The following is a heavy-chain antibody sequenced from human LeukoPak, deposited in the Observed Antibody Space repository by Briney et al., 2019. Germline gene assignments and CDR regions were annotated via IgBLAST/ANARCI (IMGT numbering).Heavy chain of an antibody. J-gene: IGHJ4*02. V-gene: IGHV3-23*01. CDR3: AKRDTSGLYYFDY. D-gene: IGHD3-10*01. CDR1: GFTSSIYG. CDR2: ITNGGDNT. Sequence: SGGSLRLSCAASGFTSSIYGMSWVRQAPGKGLEWVSSITNGGDNTYYADFVQGRFTIYRDNSKSSLHLQMSSLRAEDTAIYFCAKRDTSGLYYFDYWGREPWSPSPQ.